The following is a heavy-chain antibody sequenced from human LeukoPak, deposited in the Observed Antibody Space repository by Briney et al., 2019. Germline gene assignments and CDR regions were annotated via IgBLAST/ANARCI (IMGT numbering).Heavy chain of an antibody. V-gene: IGHV3-23*01. Sequence: GGSLRLSCAVSGFTFSSYAMSWVRQAPGKGLEWVSAISAIGDGTYNADSVKGRFTTSRDNSKNTLYLQMNSLRAEDTAVYYCVKDVGQHQFDFWGQGTLVTVSS. CDR3: VKDVGQHQFDF. CDR2: ISAIGDGT. J-gene: IGHJ4*02. CDR1: GFTFSSYA. D-gene: IGHD2-2*01.